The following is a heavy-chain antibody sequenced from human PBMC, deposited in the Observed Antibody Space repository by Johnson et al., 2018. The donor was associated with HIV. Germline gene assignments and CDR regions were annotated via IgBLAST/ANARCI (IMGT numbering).Heavy chain of an antibody. CDR2: IRYDGSKK. Sequence: QVQLVESGGGVVQPGGSLRLSCAASGITFSSYGMHWVRQAPGKGLEWVAFIRYDGSKKYYADSVKGRFTISIDNSKNTLYLQMNSLRAEDTAVYYCAKGVVGATGGAFDIWGQGTIVTVSS. CDR1: GITFSSYG. D-gene: IGHD1-26*01. CDR3: AKGVVGATGGAFDI. J-gene: IGHJ3*02. V-gene: IGHV3-30*02.